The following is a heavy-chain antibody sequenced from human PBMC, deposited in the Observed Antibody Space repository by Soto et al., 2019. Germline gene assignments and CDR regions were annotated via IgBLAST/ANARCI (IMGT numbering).Heavy chain of an antibody. V-gene: IGHV4-59*01. J-gene: IGHJ4*02. CDR1: GSSIISGY. Sequence: PSETLSLTCTVSGSSIISGYWSWIRQPPGKGLEWIGYISYSGNTNYNPSLKSRVTMSVDTPKNQFSLRLSSVTTADTAVYYCAGLRGYAGSPIDYWGQGTLVTVSS. CDR2: ISYSGNT. D-gene: IGHD2-15*01. CDR3: AGLRGYAGSPIDY.